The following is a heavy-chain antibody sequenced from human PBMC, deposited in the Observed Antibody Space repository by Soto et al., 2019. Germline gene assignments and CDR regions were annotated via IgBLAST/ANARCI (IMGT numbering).Heavy chain of an antibody. J-gene: IGHJ6*02. Sequence: PSETLSLTCTVSGGSISSGGYYWSWIRQHPGKGLEWIGYIYYSGSTYYKPYLKSRVTISVDTSKNQFSLKLSSVTAADTDVYYCAREVVFIPDETGLYYYYGMDVWGQGTTVTVSS. CDR3: AREVVFIPDETGLYYYYGMDV. V-gene: IGHV4-31*03. D-gene: IGHD3-3*01. CDR2: IYYSGST. CDR1: GGSISSGGYY.